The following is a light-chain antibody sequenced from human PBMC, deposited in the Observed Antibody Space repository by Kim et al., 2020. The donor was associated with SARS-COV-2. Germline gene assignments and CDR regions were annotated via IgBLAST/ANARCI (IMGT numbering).Light chain of an antibody. CDR2: YDS. CDR1: NIGSKS. Sequence: AQGKTARITCGGNNIGSKSVHWYQQKPGQAPVLVIYYDSDRPSGSPERFSGSNSGNTDTLTISRVEAGDEADYYCQVWDSSSDHPVFGGGTQLTVL. V-gene: IGLV3-21*04. J-gene: IGLJ2*01. CDR3: QVWDSSSDHPV.